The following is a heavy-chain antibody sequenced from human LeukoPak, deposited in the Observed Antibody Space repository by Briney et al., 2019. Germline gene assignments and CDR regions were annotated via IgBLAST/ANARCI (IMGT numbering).Heavy chain of an antibody. J-gene: IGHJ6*02. CDR1: GGSVSSGSYY. Sequence: SETLSLTCTVSGGSVSSGSYYWSWIRQPPGKGLEWIGYIYYSGSTNYNPSLKSRVTISVDTSKNQFSLKLSSVTAADTAVYYCARLFMTNFYYGMDVWGQGTTVTVSS. CDR3: ARLFMTNFYYGMDV. CDR2: IYYSGST. V-gene: IGHV4-61*01. D-gene: IGHD4-11*01.